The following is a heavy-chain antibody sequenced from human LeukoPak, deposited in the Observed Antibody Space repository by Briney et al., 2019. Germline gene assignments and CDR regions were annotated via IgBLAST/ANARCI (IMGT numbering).Heavy chain of an antibody. J-gene: IGHJ3*02. CDR2: ISSSSYI. CDR3: AREPPNDFSFDAFDI. D-gene: IGHD3-3*01. V-gene: IGHV3-21*01. Sequence: GGSLRLSCAASGFTFRSYSMNWVRQAPGKGLEWVSSISSSSYIYYAASVKGRFTISRDNAKNSLYLQMNSLRAEDTAVYYCAREPPNDFSFDAFDIWGQGTMVTVSS. CDR1: GFTFRSYS.